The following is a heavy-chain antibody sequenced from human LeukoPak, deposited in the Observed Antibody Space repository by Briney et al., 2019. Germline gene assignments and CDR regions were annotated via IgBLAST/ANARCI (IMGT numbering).Heavy chain of an antibody. Sequence: QTGGSLRLSCAASGFTFSSYSMNWVRQAPGKGLEWVSYISSSSSTIYYADSVKGRFTISRDNAKNSLYLQMNSLRAEDTAVYYCARAEPYDSSGYPFDYWGQGTLVTVSS. CDR2: ISSSSSTI. CDR1: GFTFSSYS. J-gene: IGHJ4*02. D-gene: IGHD3-22*01. CDR3: ARAEPYDSSGYPFDY. V-gene: IGHV3-48*04.